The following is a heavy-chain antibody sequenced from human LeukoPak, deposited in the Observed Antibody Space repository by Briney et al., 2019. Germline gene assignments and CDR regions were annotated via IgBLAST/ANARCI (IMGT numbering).Heavy chain of an antibody. Sequence: KPSETLSLTCTVSGGSISSYYWSWIRQPPGEGLEWIGYIYYSGSTNYNPSLKSRVTISVDTSKNQFSLKLSSVTAADTAVYYCARHRGSSGWSYYYYYGMDVWGQGTTVTVSS. CDR1: GGSISSYY. CDR3: ARHRGSSGWSYYYYYGMDV. V-gene: IGHV4-59*08. J-gene: IGHJ6*02. CDR2: IYYSGST. D-gene: IGHD6-19*01.